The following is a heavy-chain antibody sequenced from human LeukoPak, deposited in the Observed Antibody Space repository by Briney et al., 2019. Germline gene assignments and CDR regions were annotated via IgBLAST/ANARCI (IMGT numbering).Heavy chain of an antibody. CDR1: GFTFSSYA. Sequence: GGSLRLSCAASGFTFSSYAMSWVRQAPGKGLEWVSGISGSGGSTDYADSVRGRFTISRDNSKNTLFLQMNSLRAEDTAVYYCAKVLNIYHYYGMDVWGQGTTVTVSS. J-gene: IGHJ6*02. CDR3: AKVLNIYHYYGMDV. CDR2: ISGSGGST. V-gene: IGHV3-23*01. D-gene: IGHD2/OR15-2a*01.